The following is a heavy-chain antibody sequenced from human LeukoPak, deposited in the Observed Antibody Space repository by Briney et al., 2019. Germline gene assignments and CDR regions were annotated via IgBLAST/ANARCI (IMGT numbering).Heavy chain of an antibody. D-gene: IGHD2/OR15-2a*01. CDR2: IYHSGST. CDR1: GYSISSGYY. Sequence: SETLSLTCAVSGYSISSGYYWGWIRQPPGKGLEWIGSIYHSGSTYYNPSLKSRVTISVDTSKNQFSLKLSSVTAADTAVYYCARRFGIGAFDYWGQGTQVTVSS. V-gene: IGHV4-38-2*01. CDR3: ARRFGIGAFDY. J-gene: IGHJ4*02.